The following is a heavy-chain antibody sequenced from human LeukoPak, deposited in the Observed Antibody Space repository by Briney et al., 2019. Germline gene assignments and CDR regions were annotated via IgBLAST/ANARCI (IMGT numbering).Heavy chain of an antibody. D-gene: IGHD3-9*01. CDR3: ARSRDWYADY. Sequence: GGSLRLSCAASGFTFSSYSMNWVRQAPGKGLEWVSSISSSSSYIHYADSVKGRFTISRDNAKNSLYLQMNSLRAEDTAIYYCARSRDWYADYWGQGSLVTVSS. CDR1: GFTFSSYS. V-gene: IGHV3-21*01. J-gene: IGHJ4*02. CDR2: ISSSSSYI.